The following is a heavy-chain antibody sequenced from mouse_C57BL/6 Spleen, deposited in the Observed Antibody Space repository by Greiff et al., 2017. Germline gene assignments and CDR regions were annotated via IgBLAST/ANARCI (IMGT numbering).Heavy chain of an antibody. D-gene: IGHD1-1*01. CDR1: GYTFTSYW. J-gene: IGHJ3*01. Sequence: VQLQQPGAELVMPGASVKLSCKASGYTFTSYWMHWVKQRPGQGLEWIGEIDPSDSYTNYNQKFKGKSTLTVDKSSSTAYMQLSSLTSEDSAVYYCARDYYGSSSWFAYCGQGTLVTVSA. V-gene: IGHV1-69*01. CDR3: ARDYYGSSSWFAY. CDR2: IDPSDSYT.